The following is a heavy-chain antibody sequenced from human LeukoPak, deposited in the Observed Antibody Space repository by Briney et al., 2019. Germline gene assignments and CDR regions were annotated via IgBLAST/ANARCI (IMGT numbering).Heavy chain of an antibody. CDR1: GGTFSSYA. CDR3: ARDYFDYDFWSGQGD. J-gene: IGHJ4*02. CDR2: IIPIFGTA. V-gene: IGHV1-69*05. D-gene: IGHD3-3*01. Sequence: SVKVSCKASGGTFSSYAISWVRQAPGQGLEWMGGIIPIFGTANYAQKFQGRVTITTDESTSTAYMELSSLRSEDTAVCYCARDYFDYDFWSGQGDWGQGTLVTVSS.